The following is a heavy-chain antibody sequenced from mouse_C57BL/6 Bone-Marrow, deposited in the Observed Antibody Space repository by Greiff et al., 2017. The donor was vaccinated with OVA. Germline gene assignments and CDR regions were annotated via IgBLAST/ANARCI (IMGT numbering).Heavy chain of an antibody. V-gene: IGHV1-26*01. J-gene: IGHJ2*01. CDR2: INPNNGGT. Sequence: EVQLQQSGPELVKPGASVKISCKASGYTFTDSYMNWVKQSHGKSLEWIGYINPNNGGTSYNQKFKGKATLTVDKSSSTAYMELRSLAYEDSAVYYCARAYYCDYWGQGTTLTVSS. CDR3: ARAYYCDY. CDR1: GYTFTDSY.